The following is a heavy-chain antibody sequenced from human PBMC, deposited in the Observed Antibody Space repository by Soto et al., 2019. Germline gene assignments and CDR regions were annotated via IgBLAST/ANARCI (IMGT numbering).Heavy chain of an antibody. CDR3: AKTREVRGVIFPYYGMDV. V-gene: IGHV3-23*01. CDR1: GFTFSSYA. D-gene: IGHD3-10*01. J-gene: IGHJ6*02. CDR2: ISGSGGST. Sequence: PGGSLILSCAASGFTFSSYAMSWVRQAPGKGLEWVSAISGSGGSTYYADSVKGRFTISRDNSKNTLYLQMNSLRAEDTAVYYCAKTREVRGVIFPYYGMDVWGQGTTVTVSS.